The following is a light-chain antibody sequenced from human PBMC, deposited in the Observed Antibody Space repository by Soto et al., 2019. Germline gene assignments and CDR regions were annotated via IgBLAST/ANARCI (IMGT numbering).Light chain of an antibody. V-gene: IGKV3-20*01. CDR2: GVS. CDR3: QQYGRSPLT. J-gene: IGKJ4*01. Sequence: EIVLTQSPGTLSLSPGQRATLSCRASQRLSASDIAWYQQKPGQAPKFLIYGVSSRATGIPDRFSGSGSGTDFTLTISRLEPEDFAVYYCQQYGRSPLTFRGGTQVDIK. CDR1: QRLSASD.